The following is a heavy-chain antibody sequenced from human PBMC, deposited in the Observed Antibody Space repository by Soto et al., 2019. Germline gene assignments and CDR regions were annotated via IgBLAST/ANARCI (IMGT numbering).Heavy chain of an antibody. V-gene: IGHV2-5*02. J-gene: IGHJ4*02. D-gene: IGHD3-9*01. CDR2: IYWDDDK. Sequence: QITLKESGPTLVKPTQTLTLTCTFSGFSLSTSGVGVGWIRQPPGKALEWLALIYWDDDKRYSPSLKSRLTITKDTSKNQVVLTMTNMDPVDTAAYYCAHRHSLRYFDWLLIDYWGQGTLVTVSS. CDR3: AHRHSLRYFDWLLIDY. CDR1: GFSLSTSGVG.